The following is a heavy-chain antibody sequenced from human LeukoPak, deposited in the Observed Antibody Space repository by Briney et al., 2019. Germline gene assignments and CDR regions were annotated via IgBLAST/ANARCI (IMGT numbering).Heavy chain of an antibody. CDR2: IVVGSGNT. Sequence: SVKVSCKASGFTFTSSAVQWVRQARGQRLEWIGWIVVGSGNTNYAQKFQERVTITRDMSTSTAYMELSSLRSEDTAVYYCAARSLAYCGGDCYSLDYWGQGTLVTVSS. CDR3: AARSLAYCGGDCYSLDY. CDR1: GFTFTSSA. V-gene: IGHV1-58*01. J-gene: IGHJ4*02. D-gene: IGHD2-21*02.